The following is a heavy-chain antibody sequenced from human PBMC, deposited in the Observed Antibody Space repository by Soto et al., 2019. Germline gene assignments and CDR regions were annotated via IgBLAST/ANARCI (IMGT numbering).Heavy chain of an antibody. CDR2: IWYDGSNK. CDR3: APLGWGYSWSHGAFDI. Sequence: QVQLVESGGGVVQPGRSLRLSCAASGFTFSSYGMHWVRQAPGKGLEWVAVIWYDGSNKYYADSVKGRFTISRDNSKNTLYLQMNSLRDEDTAVYYCAPLGWGYSWSHGAFDIWGQGTMVTVSS. CDR1: GFTFSSYG. J-gene: IGHJ3*02. D-gene: IGHD1-20*01. V-gene: IGHV3-33*01.